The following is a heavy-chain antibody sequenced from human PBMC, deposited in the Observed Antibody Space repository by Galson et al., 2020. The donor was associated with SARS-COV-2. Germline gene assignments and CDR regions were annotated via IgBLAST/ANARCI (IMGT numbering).Heavy chain of an antibody. CDR3: ARIDIAARPPYYYYYYGMDV. CDR1: GYTFTSYA. Sequence: ASVKVSCKASGYTFTSYAMHWVRQAPGQRLEWMGWINAGNGNTKYSQKFQGRVTITRDTSASTAYMELSSLRSEDTAVYYCARIDIAARPPYYYYYYGMDVWGQGTTVTVSS. CDR2: INAGNGNT. D-gene: IGHD6-6*01. J-gene: IGHJ6*02. V-gene: IGHV1-3*01.